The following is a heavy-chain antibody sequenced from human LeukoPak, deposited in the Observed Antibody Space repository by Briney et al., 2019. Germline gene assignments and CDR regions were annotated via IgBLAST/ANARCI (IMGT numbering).Heavy chain of an antibody. V-gene: IGHV3-48*04. D-gene: IGHD2-15*01. CDR3: ARGARYCSGGSCYIWFDP. Sequence: GGSLRLSCAASGFTFSSYSMNWVRQAPGKGLEWVSYISSSSSTIYYADSVKGRFTISRDNAKNSLYLQMNSLRAEDTAVYYCARGARYCSGGSCYIWFDPLGPGNPGHRLL. CDR1: GFTFSSYS. J-gene: IGHJ5*02. CDR2: ISSSSSTI.